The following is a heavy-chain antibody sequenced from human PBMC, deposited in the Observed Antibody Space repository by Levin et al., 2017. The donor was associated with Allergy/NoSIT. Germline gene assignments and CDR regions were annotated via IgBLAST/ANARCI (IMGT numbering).Heavy chain of an antibody. Sequence: KISCKASGGTFSSYAISWVRQAPGQGLEWMGGIIPIFGTANYAQKFQGRVTITADESTSTAYMELSSLRSEDTAVYYCARDQCSGGSCYRDYYYYYGMDVWGQGTTVTVSS. CDR3: ARDQCSGGSCYRDYYYYYGMDV. D-gene: IGHD2-15*01. CDR1: GGTFSSYA. V-gene: IGHV1-69*01. CDR2: IIPIFGTA. J-gene: IGHJ6*02.